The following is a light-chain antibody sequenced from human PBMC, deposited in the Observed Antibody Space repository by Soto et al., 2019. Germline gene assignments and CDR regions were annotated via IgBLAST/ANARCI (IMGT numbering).Light chain of an antibody. Sequence: QSVLTQPPSVSAAPGQTVTISCSGSSSNIGNNYVSWYQQLPGTAPKLLIYENNKRPSGIPDRFSGSKSGTSATLGITGLQTGDEADYYCGTWDSSLSAVVFGGRTKLTVL. CDR1: SSNIGNNY. CDR3: GTWDSSLSAVV. V-gene: IGLV1-51*02. CDR2: ENN. J-gene: IGLJ2*01.